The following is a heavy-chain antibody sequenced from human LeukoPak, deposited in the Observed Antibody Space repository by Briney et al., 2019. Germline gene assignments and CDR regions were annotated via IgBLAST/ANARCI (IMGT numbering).Heavy chain of an antibody. CDR3: ATPALGRRLYYYDY. Sequence: GSLRLSCAASGFTFSSACLSWVHQAPGKGLEWVGRIRTKSDGETVDYAAPVKGRFTISRDDSKNTLFLQMNSLKTEDTAVYYCATPALGRRLYYYDYWGQGTLVTVSP. J-gene: IGHJ4*02. CDR2: IRTKSDGETV. CDR1: GFTFSSAC. D-gene: IGHD3-16*01. V-gene: IGHV3-15*07.